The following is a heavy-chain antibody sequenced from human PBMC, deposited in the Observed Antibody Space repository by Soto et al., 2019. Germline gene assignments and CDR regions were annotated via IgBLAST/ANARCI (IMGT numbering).Heavy chain of an antibody. Sequence: SVKVSCKASGGTFSSYTISWVRQAPGQGLEWMGRIIPILGIANYAQKFQGRVTITADKSTSTAYMELSSLRSEDTAVYYCARAYCSGGSCYHRLATYDAFDIWGQGTMVTVSS. V-gene: IGHV1-69*02. J-gene: IGHJ3*02. CDR1: GGTFSSYT. D-gene: IGHD2-15*01. CDR2: IIPILGIA. CDR3: ARAYCSGGSCYHRLATYDAFDI.